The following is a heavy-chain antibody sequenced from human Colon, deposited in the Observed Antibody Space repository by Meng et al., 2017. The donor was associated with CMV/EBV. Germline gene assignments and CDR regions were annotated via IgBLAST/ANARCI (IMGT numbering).Heavy chain of an antibody. Sequence: SCAASGFIFSNYAMNWVRQAPGKGLEWVSAISGSGGSTYYADSVKGRFTISRDNSKNTLYLQMNSLRAEDTAVYYCAKDRRYTSSSNWFDPWGQGTLVTVSS. CDR2: ISGSGGST. V-gene: IGHV3-23*01. CDR1: GFIFSNYA. D-gene: IGHD6-6*01. CDR3: AKDRRYTSSSNWFDP. J-gene: IGHJ5*02.